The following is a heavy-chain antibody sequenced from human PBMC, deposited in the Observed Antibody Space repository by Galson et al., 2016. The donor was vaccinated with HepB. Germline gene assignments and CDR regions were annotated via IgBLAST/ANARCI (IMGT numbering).Heavy chain of an antibody. CDR2: LIPIFGRA. J-gene: IGHJ4*02. CDR1: GGTFSTYP. D-gene: IGHD5-18*01. V-gene: IGHV1-69*13. Sequence: SVKVSCKASGGTFSTYPISWVRQAPGQGLEWMGGLIPIFGRANYAQKFQGRVTITADESTSTAYMELSSLRSEDTAVYYCAPLDTPFLGYWGQGTLITVSS. CDR3: APLDTPFLGY.